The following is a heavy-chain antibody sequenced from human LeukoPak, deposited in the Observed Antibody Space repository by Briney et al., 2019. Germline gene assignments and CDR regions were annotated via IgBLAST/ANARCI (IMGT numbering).Heavy chain of an antibody. CDR1: GLTFSSYT. CDR2: IRGSGAGI. V-gene: IGHV3-23*01. CDR3: ATDHYDTRHLDN. J-gene: IGHJ4*02. Sequence: GGSLRLSCEASGLTFSSYTMNWVRQAPGKRLEWISGIRGSGAGINYADSVKGRFTISRDNSKNTLYLQMNSLRAEDTAVYYCATDHYDTRHLDNWGQGTLVTVSS. D-gene: IGHD3-16*01.